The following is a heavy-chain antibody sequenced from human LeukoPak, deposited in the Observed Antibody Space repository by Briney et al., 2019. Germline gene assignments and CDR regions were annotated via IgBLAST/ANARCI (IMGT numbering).Heavy chain of an antibody. CDR1: GGSISSGAYS. D-gene: IGHD6-19*01. V-gene: IGHV4-61*08. J-gene: IGHJ5*02. CDR3: ARGEGIAVAGIGRFDP. Sequence: SETLSLTCAVSGGSISSGAYSWSWIRQPPRKGLEWIGYVYYSGSTNYNPSLKSRVTISVDTSKNQFSLKLSSVTAADTAVYYCARGEGIAVAGIGRFDPWGQGTLVTVSS. CDR2: VYYSGST.